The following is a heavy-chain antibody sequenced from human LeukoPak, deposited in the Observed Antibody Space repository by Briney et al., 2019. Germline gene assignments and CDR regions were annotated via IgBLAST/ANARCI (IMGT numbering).Heavy chain of an antibody. V-gene: IGHV1-46*01. D-gene: IGHD3-3*01. CDR1: GYTFTSYY. CDR3: ARLFGVVITRNAFDI. J-gene: IGHJ3*02. Sequence: AASVKVSCEASGYTFTSYYMHWVRQAPGQGLEWMGIINPSGGSTSYAQKFQGRVTMTRDTSTSTVYMELRSLRSDDTAVYYCARLFGVVITRNAFDIWGQGTMVTVSS. CDR2: INPSGGST.